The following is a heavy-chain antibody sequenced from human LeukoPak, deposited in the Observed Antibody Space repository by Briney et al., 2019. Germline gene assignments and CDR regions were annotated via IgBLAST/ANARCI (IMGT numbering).Heavy chain of an antibody. CDR2: LNSDGRST. V-gene: IGHV3-74*01. J-gene: IGHJ6*02. D-gene: IGHD6-13*01. CDR3: ARGSSSWRNGMDV. CDR1: GFTFSNYW. Sequence: PGGSLRLPCAASGFTFSNYWMHWVRQVPGKGLVWVSRLNSDGRSTSYADSVRGRFTISRDNAKNTLYLQMNSLRAEDTAVYYCARGSSSWRNGMDVWGQGTTVTVSS.